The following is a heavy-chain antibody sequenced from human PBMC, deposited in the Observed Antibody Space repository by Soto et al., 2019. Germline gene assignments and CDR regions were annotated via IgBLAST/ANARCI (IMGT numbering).Heavy chain of an antibody. D-gene: IGHD6-6*01. CDR2: ISRSGSTI. CDR3: ARDPSLSSSSYLSYYYGMDV. CDR1: GFTFGTYE. Sequence: EVQLVESGGGLVQPGGSLRLSYAASGFTFGTYEMNWVRQAPGKGREWVSYISRSGSTIYYADSVKGRFTISRDNAKNSLYLQLNSLRAEDTAVYYCARDPSLSSSSYLSYYYGMDVWGQGTTVTVSS. J-gene: IGHJ6*02. V-gene: IGHV3-48*03.